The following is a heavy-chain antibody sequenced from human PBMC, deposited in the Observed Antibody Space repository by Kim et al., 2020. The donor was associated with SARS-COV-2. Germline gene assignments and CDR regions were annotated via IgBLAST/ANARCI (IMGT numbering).Heavy chain of an antibody. V-gene: IGHV1-18*01. Sequence: ASVKVSGKASGYNFMKFGIGWVRQAPGQGPEWMGWIRAYDGGTNYAQNLQGRVTMTKDISTSTAYMELRSLTPDDTAVYFCARESGGRESGGSGWPDYWG. CDR3: ARESGGRESGGSGWPDY. CDR1: GYNFMKFG. J-gene: IGHJ4*01. D-gene: IGHD6-19*01. CDR2: IRAYDGGT.